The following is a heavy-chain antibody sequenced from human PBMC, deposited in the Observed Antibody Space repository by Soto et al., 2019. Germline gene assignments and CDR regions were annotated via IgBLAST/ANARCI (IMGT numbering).Heavy chain of an antibody. J-gene: IGHJ4*02. D-gene: IGHD2-2*01. Sequence: EVQLVESGGVLVQPGGSLRLSCAASGLTFSTYWMHWVRQAPGKGLVWLSRINGDGSDTVYADSVKGRFTISRDNAKNTLYLQMKSLRAEDTAVYYCTRSITGFSYADSWGQGTLVTVSS. CDR3: TRSITGFSYADS. V-gene: IGHV3-74*01. CDR2: INGDGSDT. CDR1: GLTFSTYW.